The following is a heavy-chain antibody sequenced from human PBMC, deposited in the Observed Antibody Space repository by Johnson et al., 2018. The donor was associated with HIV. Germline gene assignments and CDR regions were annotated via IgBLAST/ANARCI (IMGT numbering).Heavy chain of an antibody. CDR2: ISYDGSNK. V-gene: IGHV3-30*03. J-gene: IGHJ3*02. CDR1: GFTFSSYG. D-gene: IGHD3-16*01. Sequence: QVKLVESGGGVVQPGRSLRLSCAASGFTFSSYGMHWVRQAPGKGLEWVAVISYDGSNKYYADSVKGRFTISRDNSKNTLYLQMNSLRAEDTAVYYCARERRPWGPDAFDIWGQGTMVTVSS. CDR3: ARERRPWGPDAFDI.